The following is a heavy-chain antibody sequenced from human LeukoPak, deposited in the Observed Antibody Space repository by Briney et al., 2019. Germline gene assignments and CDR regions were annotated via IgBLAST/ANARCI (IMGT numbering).Heavy chain of an antibody. J-gene: IGHJ4*02. Sequence: GESLKISCTGSGYTFTNYWIAWVRQMPGKGLEWMGIVYPDDSDPRYSPSFQSQVTLSADKSVSTAYLEWSSLKASDTAMYFCSTNHDYRDFPFDYWGQGTLVTVSS. CDR2: VYPDDSDP. V-gene: IGHV5-51*01. CDR3: STNHDYRDFPFDY. CDR1: GYTFTNYW. D-gene: IGHD4-17*01.